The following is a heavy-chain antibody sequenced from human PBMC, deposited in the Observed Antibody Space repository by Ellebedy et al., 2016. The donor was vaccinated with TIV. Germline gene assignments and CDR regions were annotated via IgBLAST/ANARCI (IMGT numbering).Heavy chain of an antibody. J-gene: IGHJ5*02. Sequence: SVKVSXXASGGTFSSYAISWVRQAPGQGLEWMGGIIPIFGTANYAQKFQGRVTITADKSTSTAYMELSSLRSEDTAVYYCAGTLGSLIGAAAAAFDPWGQGTLVTVSS. V-gene: IGHV1-69*06. CDR3: AGTLGSLIGAAAAAFDP. D-gene: IGHD6-13*01. CDR2: IIPIFGTA. CDR1: GGTFSSYA.